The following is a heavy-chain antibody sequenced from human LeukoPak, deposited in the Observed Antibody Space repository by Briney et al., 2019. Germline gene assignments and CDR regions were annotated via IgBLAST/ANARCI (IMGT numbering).Heavy chain of an antibody. CDR2: ISAYNGNT. CDR1: GYTFTSYG. J-gene: IGHJ6*02. D-gene: IGHD3-9*01. V-gene: IGHV1-18*01. CDR3: ARELLVFSGGTYYDILSLSYGMDV. Sequence: ASVKVSCKASGYTFTSYGISWVRQAPGQGLEWMGWISAYNGNTNYVQKLQGRVTMTTDTSTSTAYMELRSLRSDDTAVYYCARELLVFSGGTYYDILSLSYGMDVWGQGTTVTVSS.